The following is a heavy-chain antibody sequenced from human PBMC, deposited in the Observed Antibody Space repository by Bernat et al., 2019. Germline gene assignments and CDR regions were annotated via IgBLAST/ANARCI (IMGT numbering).Heavy chain of an antibody. Sequence: QVQLQESGPGLVKPSGTLSLTCAVSGGSISSSNWWCWVRQPPRKGLVWIGEFYHSGSTNYNPSLQSRVTISVEKSKNQFSLKLSSVTAADAAVDYCGSASGNTAMVISFDYWGQGTLVTVSS. CDR3: GSASGNTAMVISFDY. CDR2: FYHSGST. CDR1: GGSISSSNW. J-gene: IGHJ4*02. D-gene: IGHD5-18*01. V-gene: IGHV4-4*02.